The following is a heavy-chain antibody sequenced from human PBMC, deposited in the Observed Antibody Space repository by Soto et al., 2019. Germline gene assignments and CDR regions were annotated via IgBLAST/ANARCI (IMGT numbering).Heavy chain of an antibody. J-gene: IGHJ5*02. CDR2: IIPIFDIT. CDR1: GGTFSNSA. CDR3: VRAQTTVTSSPWFDP. D-gene: IGHD4-17*01. V-gene: IGHV1-69*17. Sequence: QVQLVQSGAEVKKPGSSVKVSCKASGGTFSNSAINWVRQAPGQGLEWVGGIIPIFDITAYAQKFQGRVTITAGRSTNTAYMELRNLGSDDTAVYYCVRAQTTVTSSPWFDPWGQGTLVTVSS.